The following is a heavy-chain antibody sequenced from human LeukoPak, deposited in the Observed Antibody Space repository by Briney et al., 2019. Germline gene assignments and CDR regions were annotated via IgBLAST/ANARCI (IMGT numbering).Heavy chain of an antibody. CDR3: ARGGASAAARRFDP. CDR2: MNPNSGNT. V-gene: IGHV1-8*01. D-gene: IGHD2-2*01. CDR1: GYTFTSYD. J-gene: IGHJ5*02. Sequence: ASVKVSCKASGYTFTSYDINWVRQATGQGLEWMGWMNPNSGNTGYAQKFQGRVTMTRNTSTSTAFMELGSLRSEDTAVYYCARGGASAAARRFDPWGQGTLVTVSS.